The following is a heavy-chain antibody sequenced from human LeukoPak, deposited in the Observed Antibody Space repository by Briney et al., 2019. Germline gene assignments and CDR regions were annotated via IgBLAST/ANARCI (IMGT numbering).Heavy chain of an antibody. Sequence: SETLSLTCTVSGGSISSYYWSWIREPAGKGLEWMGRISTSGSTNYNPSLKRRVTMSVDTSNNQFSLKLSSVTAADTAVYYCARVSHYYDSSGYYYVRAFDIWGQGTMVTVSS. D-gene: IGHD3-22*01. CDR3: ARVSHYYDSSGYYYVRAFDI. CDR2: ISTSGST. J-gene: IGHJ3*02. CDR1: GGSISSYY. V-gene: IGHV4-4*07.